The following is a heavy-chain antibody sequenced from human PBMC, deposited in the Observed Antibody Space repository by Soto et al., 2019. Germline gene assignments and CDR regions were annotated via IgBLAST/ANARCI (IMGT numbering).Heavy chain of an antibody. CDR1: GFTFISYA. D-gene: IGHD3-10*01. CDR3: ARKVPGSTTRPDYWYFEL. CDR2: ISGGGDAT. V-gene: IGHV3-23*01. J-gene: IGHJ2*01. Sequence: EVQLLESGGGLVQPGGSLRLSCAASGFTFISYAMNWVLQAPGKGLQWVSAISGGGDATFYADSVKGRFTISRDNSRNTVTLQMNSLGADDTDVYYCARKVPGSTTRPDYWYFELWGRCTPVTVSS.